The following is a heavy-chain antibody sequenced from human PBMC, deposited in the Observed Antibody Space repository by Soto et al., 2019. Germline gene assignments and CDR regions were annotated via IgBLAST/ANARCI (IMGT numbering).Heavy chain of an antibody. D-gene: IGHD6-13*01. CDR3: ARGKRGSSWYRGEEKYYYYGMDV. J-gene: IGHJ6*02. Sequence: SSETLSLTCTEYGESFNGYYWSWIRQPPGKGLEWIGEIHHSGSTNYNPSLKSRVTFSIDTSKRQFSLKVRSVTAADTAVYYCARGKRGSSWYRGEEKYYYYGMDVWGQGSTVTVSS. CDR1: GESFNGYY. CDR2: IHHSGST. V-gene: IGHV4-34*01.